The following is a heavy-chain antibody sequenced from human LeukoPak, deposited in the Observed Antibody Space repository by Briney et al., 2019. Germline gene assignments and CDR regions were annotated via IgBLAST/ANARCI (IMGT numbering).Heavy chain of an antibody. J-gene: IGHJ4*02. CDR2: VSTSGGGT. CDR3: AKRYNSEYLAPVQN. D-gene: IGHD1-1*01. CDR1: GFTFSTYA. V-gene: IGHV3-23*01. Sequence: GGSLRLSCAASGFTFSTYAMHWVRQAPGKGLEWVSTVSTSGGGTYYADSVKGRFTISRDNSKNTLYLQMNSLRAEDTAVYYCAKRYNSEYLAPVQNWGQGTLVTVSS.